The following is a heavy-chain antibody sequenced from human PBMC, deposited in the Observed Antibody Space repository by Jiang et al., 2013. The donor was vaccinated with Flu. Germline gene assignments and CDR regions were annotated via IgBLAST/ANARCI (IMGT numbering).Heavy chain of an antibody. CDR1: GFTFSSYG. J-gene: IGHJ4*02. Sequence: AASGFTFSSYGMHWVRQAPGKGLEWVAVISYDGSNKYYADSVKGRFTISRDNSKNTLYLQMNSLRAEDTAVYYCAKGVGRLGELSPSWGQGTLVTVSS. CDR2: ISYDGSNK. D-gene: IGHD3-16*02. V-gene: IGHV3-30*18. CDR3: AKGVGRLGELSPS.